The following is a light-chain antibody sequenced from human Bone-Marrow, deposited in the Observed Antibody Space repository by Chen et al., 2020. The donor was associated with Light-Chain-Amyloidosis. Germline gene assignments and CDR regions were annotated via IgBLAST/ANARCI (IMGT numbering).Light chain of an antibody. J-gene: IGLJ3*02. CDR3: GSWDDGLSGPV. V-gene: IGLV1-47*01. CDR2: RNN. CDR1: NSNIGGNY. Sequence: HSALTQSPSASVTPGQRVTISCSGDNSNIGGNYVYWYHQVPGTAPKLLIYRNNLRPSGVSDRFSGSKSGASASLAISGLRSEDEADYYCGSWDDGLSGPVFGGGTRLTVL.